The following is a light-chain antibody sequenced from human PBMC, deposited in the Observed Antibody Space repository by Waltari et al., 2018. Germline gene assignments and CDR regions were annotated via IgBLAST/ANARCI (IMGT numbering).Light chain of an antibody. J-gene: IGLJ3*02. CDR3: CSYAGRNIWV. CDR2: EVI. CDR1: SSEVRCYNL. V-gene: IGLV2-23*02. Sequence: QSALTQPASVSGSPGKSITISCTGTSSEVRCYNLVSWYQQHPGKAPELVVYEVIRRPSGVSNRFSGSKSGNTASLTISGLQAEDEADYYCCSYAGRNIWVFGGGTKLTVL.